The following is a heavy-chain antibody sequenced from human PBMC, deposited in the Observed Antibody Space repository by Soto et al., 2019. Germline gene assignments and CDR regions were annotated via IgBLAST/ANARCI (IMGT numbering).Heavy chain of an antibody. V-gene: IGHV3-74*01. Sequence: EVQLVESGGGLVQPGGSLRLSCAASGFTFSSYWMHWVRQAPGKGLVWVSRINSDGSSTSYADSXKGRFTISRDNAKXXXXXXXXXXXXXXXXXXXXXXXXXXANAFDIWGQGTMVTVSS. J-gene: IGHJ3*02. CDR3: XXXXXXANAFDI. CDR1: GFTFSSYW. CDR2: INSDGSST.